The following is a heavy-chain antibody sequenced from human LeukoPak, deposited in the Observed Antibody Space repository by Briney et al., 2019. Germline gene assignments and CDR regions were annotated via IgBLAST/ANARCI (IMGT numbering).Heavy chain of an antibody. CDR3: AKSGYGDYVNFDY. D-gene: IGHD4-17*01. CDR2: ISGSGGST. V-gene: IGHV3-23*01. Sequence: GGSLRLSCAASGFTFSGFSMSWVRQAPGKGLEWVSAISGSGGSTYYADSVKGRFTISRDNSKNTLYLQMNSLRAEDTAVYYCAKSGYGDYVNFDYWGQGTLVTVSS. J-gene: IGHJ4*02. CDR1: GFTFSGFS.